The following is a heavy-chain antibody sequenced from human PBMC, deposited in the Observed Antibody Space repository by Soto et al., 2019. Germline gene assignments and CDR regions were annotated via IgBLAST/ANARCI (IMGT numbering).Heavy chain of an antibody. V-gene: IGHV5-51*01. CDR2: IYPGDSGT. CDR1: GYSFTSYL. J-gene: IGHJ5*02. D-gene: IGHD6-13*01. CDR3: ARGYSSSWYWVNKWFDP. Sequence: GESLKISFKGSGYSFTSYLIGWVRQMPVKGLEWMGIIYPGDSGTRYSLSFQGQVNISADKSISTAYLKWSSLKASDTAMYYCARGYSSSWYWVNKWFDPLGQRTLFTVCS.